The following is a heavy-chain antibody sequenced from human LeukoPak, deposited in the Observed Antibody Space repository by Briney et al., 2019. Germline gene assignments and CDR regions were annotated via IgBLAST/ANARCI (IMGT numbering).Heavy chain of an antibody. V-gene: IGHV3-23*01. Sequence: GGSLRLSCAASGFNFSTYAMSWVRQAPGEGLQWLSLISGSGGTTYYADSVRGRFTISRDNSKNTLYLQMNSLRAEDTAVYYCAKDFGTEYGAYYFDHWGQGALVTVSS. CDR2: ISGSGGTT. J-gene: IGHJ4*02. CDR1: GFNFSTYA. D-gene: IGHD4-17*01. CDR3: AKDFGTEYGAYYFDH.